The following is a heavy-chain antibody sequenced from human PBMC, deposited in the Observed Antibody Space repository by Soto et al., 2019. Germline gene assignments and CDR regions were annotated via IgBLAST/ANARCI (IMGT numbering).Heavy chain of an antibody. CDR1: GFTFSSYG. J-gene: IGHJ4*02. Sequence: ESGGGVVQPGRFLRLSCAASGFTFSSYGMHWVRQAPGKGLEWVAVISYDGSNKYYADSVKGRFTISRDNSKNTLYLQMNSLRAEDTAVYYCAKDDGGDWGQGTLVTVSS. CDR3: AKDDGGD. D-gene: IGHD4-17*01. CDR2: ISYDGSNK. V-gene: IGHV3-30*18.